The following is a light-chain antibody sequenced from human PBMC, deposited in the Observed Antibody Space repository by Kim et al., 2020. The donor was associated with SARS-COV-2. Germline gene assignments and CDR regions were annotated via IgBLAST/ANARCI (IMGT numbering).Light chain of an antibody. V-gene: IGKV1-17*01. CDR2: GAS. Sequence: ASVGDRVTITLRASQSVKNDLGRDMQRPERAPKRLIYGASSLQSVVPSRFSVSGSGAEFTLTISSVQPVDFATYFCLQHSTYPITFVQGRRLGIK. CDR3: LQHSTYPIT. CDR1: QSVKND. J-gene: IGKJ5*01.